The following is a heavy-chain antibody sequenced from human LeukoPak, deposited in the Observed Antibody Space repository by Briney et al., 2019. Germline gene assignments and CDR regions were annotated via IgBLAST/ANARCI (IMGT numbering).Heavy chain of an antibody. CDR3: AKDQRPDSGYDIDY. D-gene: IGHD5-12*01. CDR2: ISGSGGST. Sequence: GGSLRLSCAASGFTFSSYAMSWVRQAPGKGLEWVSAISGSGGSTYYADSVKGRFTISRDNSKNTLYLQMHSLRAEDTAVYYCAKDQRPDSGYDIDYWGQGTLVTVSS. V-gene: IGHV3-23*01. CDR1: GFTFSSYA. J-gene: IGHJ4*02.